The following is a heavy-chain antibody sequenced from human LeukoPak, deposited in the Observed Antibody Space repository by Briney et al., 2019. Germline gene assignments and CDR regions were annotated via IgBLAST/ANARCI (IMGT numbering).Heavy chain of an antibody. CDR3: AKDLPRTYYDSSGYSFDH. V-gene: IGHV3-23*01. J-gene: IGHJ4*02. Sequence: GGSLRLSCAASGFTFSTYAMSWVRQAPGKGLEWVSAISGSGGSTYYADSVKGRFTISRDNSKNTLYLQMNSLRAEDTALYYCAKDLPRTYYDSSGYSFDHWGQGTLVIVSS. CDR2: ISGSGGST. CDR1: GFTFSTYA. D-gene: IGHD3-22*01.